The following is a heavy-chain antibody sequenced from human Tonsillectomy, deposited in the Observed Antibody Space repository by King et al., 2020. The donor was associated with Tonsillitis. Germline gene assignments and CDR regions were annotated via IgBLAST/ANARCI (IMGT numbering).Heavy chain of an antibody. V-gene: IGHV4-34*01. J-gene: IGHJ5*02. CDR1: GGSFSGYY. D-gene: IGHD1-26*01. Sequence: VQLQQWGAGLLKPSETLSLTCAVSGGSFSGYYWTWIRQPPGKGLEWIGESNHSGSTNYNSSLKSRVTISVETSKDQVSLKLSSVTAADTAVYYCARAGGSQKGWFDPWGQGTLVTVSS. CDR3: ARAGGSQKGWFDP. CDR2: SNHSGST.